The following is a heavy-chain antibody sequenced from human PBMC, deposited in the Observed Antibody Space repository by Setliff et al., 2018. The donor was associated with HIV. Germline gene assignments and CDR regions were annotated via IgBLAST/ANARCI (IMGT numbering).Heavy chain of an antibody. CDR1: GYTFTSYG. D-gene: IGHD3-9*01. Sequence: ASVKVSCKASGYTFTSYGISWVRQAPGQGLEWMGWISAHSGNTNYAQKFQGRVTMTTDTSTSTAYMELRSLRSDDTAVYYCARDHHDILTGYYRDYYYMDVWGKGTTVTVSS. CDR3: ARDHHDILTGYYRDYYYMDV. J-gene: IGHJ6*03. V-gene: IGHV1-18*01. CDR2: ISAHSGNT.